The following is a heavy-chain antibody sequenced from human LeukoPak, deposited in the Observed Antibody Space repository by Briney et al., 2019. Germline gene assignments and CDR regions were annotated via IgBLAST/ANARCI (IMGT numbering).Heavy chain of an antibody. J-gene: IGHJ4*02. D-gene: IGHD3-10*01. Sequence: GASVKVSCKASGYTFTGYYMHWVRQAPGQGLEWMGWINPNSGGTNYAQKFQGRVTMTRDTSISTAYMELSRLRSDDTAVYYCARDSGPGRVYYFDYWGQGTLVTVSS. CDR2: INPNSGGT. CDR3: ARDSGPGRVYYFDY. CDR1: GYTFTGYY. V-gene: IGHV1-2*02.